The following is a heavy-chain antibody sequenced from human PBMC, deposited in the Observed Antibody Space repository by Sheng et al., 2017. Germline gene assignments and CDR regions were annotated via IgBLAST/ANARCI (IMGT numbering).Heavy chain of an antibody. V-gene: IGHV4-39*07. Sequence: QLQLQESGPGLVKPSETLSLTCTVSGGSISSSSYYWGWIRQPPGKGLEWIGSIYYSGSTYYNPSLKSRVTISVDTSKNQFSLKLSSVTAADTAVYYCARGTVTTYLDAFDIWGQGTMVTVSS. CDR2: IYYSGST. CDR1: GGSISSSSYY. CDR3: ARGTVTTYLDAFDI. D-gene: IGHD4-17*01. J-gene: IGHJ3*02.